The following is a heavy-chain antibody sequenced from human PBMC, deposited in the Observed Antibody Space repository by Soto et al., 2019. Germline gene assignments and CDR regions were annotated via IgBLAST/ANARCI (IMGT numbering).Heavy chain of an antibody. V-gene: IGHV1-2*04. CDR3: AKHTPGIAAAGTNYYYGMDV. CDR1: GYTFTGYY. Sequence: ASVKVSCKASGYTFTGYYMHWVRQAPGQGLEWMGWINPNSGGTNYAQKFQGWVTMTRDTSISTAYMELSRLRSDDTAVYYCAKHTPGIAAAGTNYYYGMDVWGQGTTVTVSS. D-gene: IGHD6-13*01. J-gene: IGHJ6*02. CDR2: INPNSGGT.